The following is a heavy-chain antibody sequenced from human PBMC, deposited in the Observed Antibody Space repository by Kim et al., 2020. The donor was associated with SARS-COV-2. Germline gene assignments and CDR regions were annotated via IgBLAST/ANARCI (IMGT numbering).Heavy chain of an antibody. CDR3: ARLGSGTYKYYFDY. CDR1: GDSIRSSSYY. CDR2: IYYSGST. J-gene: IGHJ4*02. V-gene: IGHV4-39*01. D-gene: IGHD3-10*01. Sequence: SETLSLTCTVSGDSIRSSSYYWGWIRQPPGKGLEWIGSIYYSGSTDYNPSLKSRVTISVDTSKNQFSLKLSSVRAADTAVYYCARLGSGTYKYYFDYWGQGTLVTVSS.